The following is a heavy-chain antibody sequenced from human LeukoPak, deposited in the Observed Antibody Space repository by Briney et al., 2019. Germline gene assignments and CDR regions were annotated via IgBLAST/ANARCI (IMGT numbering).Heavy chain of an antibody. CDR1: GFTFSSYE. CDR2: ISSSGSTI. J-gene: IGHJ3*02. D-gene: IGHD3-10*01. CDR3: ARALGSWFGELILRVDAFDM. Sequence: GGSLRLSCAASGFTFSSYEMNWVRQAPGKGLEWVSYISSSGSTIYYADSVKGRFTISRDNAKNTLYLQMNSLRAEDTAVYYCARALGSWFGELILRVDAFDMWGQGTMVTVSS. V-gene: IGHV3-48*03.